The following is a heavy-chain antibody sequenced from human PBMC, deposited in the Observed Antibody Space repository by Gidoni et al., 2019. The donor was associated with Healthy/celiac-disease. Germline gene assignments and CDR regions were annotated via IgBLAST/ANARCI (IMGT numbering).Heavy chain of an antibody. V-gene: IGHV1-3*01. D-gene: IGHD3-10*01. Sequence: QVQLVQSGAEVQKPGASVKVSCQASGYPFTSYAMHWVRQAPGQRLEWMGWIHVGNGNTKYAQKFQGRVTITRDTSASTAYMELSSLRSEDTAVYYCARGRLDYYGSGSYDYWGQGTLVTVSS. CDR3: ARGRLDYYGSGSYDY. CDR1: GYPFTSYA. CDR2: IHVGNGNT. J-gene: IGHJ4*02.